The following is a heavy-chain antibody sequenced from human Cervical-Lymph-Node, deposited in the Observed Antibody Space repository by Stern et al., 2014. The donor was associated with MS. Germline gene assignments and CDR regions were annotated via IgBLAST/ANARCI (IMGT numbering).Heavy chain of an antibody. CDR1: GYSFTIYY. CDR3: ARHVQGFDY. V-gene: IGHV5-51*01. CDR2: IYPYDVDP. J-gene: IGHJ4*02. Sequence: EVQLVESGAEVKKPGESLKISCKLSGYSFTIYYIAWVRQMPGKGLEWMGVIYPYDVDPTYSPSFQGQVTISADKSITTAYLQWSSLRASDTAMYYCARHVQGFDYWGQGTLVTVSS.